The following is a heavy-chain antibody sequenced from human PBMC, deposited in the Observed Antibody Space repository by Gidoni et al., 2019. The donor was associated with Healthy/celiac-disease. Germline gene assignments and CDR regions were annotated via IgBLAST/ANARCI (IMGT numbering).Heavy chain of an antibody. V-gene: IGHV4-30-2*01. CDR3: ARGRWLDVDWLVPAYDY. D-gene: IGHD3-9*01. J-gene: IGHJ4*02. Sequence: QRQLQESGSGLVKPSQTRSPPRAVSGGSISSGGYSWSWIRQPPGKGLEWIGYIYLSGSTYYNPSLKSRVTISVDRSKNQFSLKLSSVTAADTAVYCCARGRWLDVDWLVPAYDYWGQGTLVTVSS. CDR1: GGSISSGGYS. CDR2: IYLSGST.